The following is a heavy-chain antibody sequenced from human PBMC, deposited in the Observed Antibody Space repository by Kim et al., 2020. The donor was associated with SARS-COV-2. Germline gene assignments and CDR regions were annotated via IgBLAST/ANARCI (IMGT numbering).Heavy chain of an antibody. CDR3: ARPYSGYERDAFDI. Sequence: GGSLRLSCAASGFTFSSHAMSWVRQAPGKGLEWVSVISGGSGGTYYADSVKGRFTTSRHNSKNTLYLQMNSLRAEDTAVYYCARPYSGYERDAFDIWGQGTMVTVSS. V-gene: IGHV3-23*01. CDR2: ISGGSGGT. D-gene: IGHD5-12*01. J-gene: IGHJ3*02. CDR1: GFTFSSHA.